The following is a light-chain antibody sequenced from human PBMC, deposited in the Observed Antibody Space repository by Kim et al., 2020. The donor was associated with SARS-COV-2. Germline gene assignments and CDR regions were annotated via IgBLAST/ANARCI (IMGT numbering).Light chain of an antibody. CDR1: QSVATY. V-gene: IGKV3D-11*02. CDR2: DAA. CDR3: QQRGN. Sequence: ASLCWSPGQRATRSCRASQSVATYLAWYQQRPGQAPRLLIYDAAKRATGIPARCRGSGAGTDFTLTIGTREPEDSAVYYCQQRGNFGQGTRLEIK. J-gene: IGKJ5*01.